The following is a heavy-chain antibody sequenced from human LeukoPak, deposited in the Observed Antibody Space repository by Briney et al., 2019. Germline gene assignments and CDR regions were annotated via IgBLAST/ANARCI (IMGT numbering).Heavy chain of an antibody. CDR2: LNWNGGST. D-gene: IGHD5-24*01. Sequence: GGSLRLSCAASGFTFDDYAMSWVRQAPGKGLEWVSGLNWNGGSTGYADSVRGRFTISRDNAKNSLYLQVNSLRAEDTALYYCARGGRGEMASFDYWGQGTLVTVSS. J-gene: IGHJ4*02. CDR1: GFTFDDYA. V-gene: IGHV3-20*04. CDR3: ARGGRGEMASFDY.